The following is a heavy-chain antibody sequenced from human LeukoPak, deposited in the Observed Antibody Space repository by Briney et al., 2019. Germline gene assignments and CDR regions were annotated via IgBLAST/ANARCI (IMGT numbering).Heavy chain of an antibody. J-gene: IGHJ4*02. Sequence: PSETLSLTCGVSGGSVSSTSWWTWIRQPPGKGLEWIGEVHLDGRTNFNPSLKSRLTMSVDLSENHVSLKLTSVTAADTAVYYCAREGGFYRPLDYSGQGTLVTVSS. D-gene: IGHD6-25*01. CDR1: GGSVSSTSW. CDR3: AREGGFYRPLDY. V-gene: IGHV4-4*02. CDR2: VHLDGRT.